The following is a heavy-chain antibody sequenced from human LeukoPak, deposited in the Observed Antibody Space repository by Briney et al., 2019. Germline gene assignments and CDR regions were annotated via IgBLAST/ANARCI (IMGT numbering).Heavy chain of an antibody. CDR1: GFTVSSNY. J-gene: IGHJ4*02. CDR2: IKQDGGEK. CDR3: ARDRHDYTHYFDY. Sequence: GGSLRLSCAASGFTVSSNYMSWVRQAPGKGLEWVANIKQDGGEKYYVDSVKGRFTISRDNAKNSLHLQMNSLRAGDTAVYYCARDRHDYTHYFDYWGQGTLVTVSS. D-gene: IGHD4-11*01. V-gene: IGHV3-7*01.